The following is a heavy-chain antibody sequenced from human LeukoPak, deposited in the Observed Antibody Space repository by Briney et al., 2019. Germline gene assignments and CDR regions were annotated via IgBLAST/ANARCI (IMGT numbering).Heavy chain of an antibody. CDR1: GFTFSSYG. V-gene: IGHV3-23*01. CDR2: ISGSGGST. Sequence: PGGSLRLSCAASGFTFSSYGMSWVRQAPGKGLEWVSAISGSGGSTYYADSVKGRFTISRDNSKNTLYLQMNSLRAEDTAVYYCAKDRRVGATKPNSFDYWGQGTLVTVSS. D-gene: IGHD1-26*01. J-gene: IGHJ4*02. CDR3: AKDRRVGATKPNSFDY.